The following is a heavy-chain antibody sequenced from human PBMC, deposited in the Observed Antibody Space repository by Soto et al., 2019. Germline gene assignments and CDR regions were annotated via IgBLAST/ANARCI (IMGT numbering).Heavy chain of an antibody. V-gene: IGHV4-59*01. J-gene: IGHJ4*02. Sequence: QVQLQESGPGLLKPSETLSLSCTVSGSSISGYVWNWIRQTPGKGLEWIGYFFHRGNTRYNPSLESRVAISVDTSKNLVSLNLTSVTAADTGVYYCARDLDVTYSTGPGHWGQGTLVTVSS. CDR2: FFHRGNT. CDR3: ARDLDVTYSTGPGH. CDR1: GSSISGYV. D-gene: IGHD4-4*01.